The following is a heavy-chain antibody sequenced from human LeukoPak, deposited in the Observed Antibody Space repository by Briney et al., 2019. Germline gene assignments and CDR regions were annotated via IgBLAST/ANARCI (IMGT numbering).Heavy chain of an antibody. V-gene: IGHV3-15*01. J-gene: IGHJ5*02. CDR3: TTEDIVVVVGAYDP. Sequence: GGSLRLSCAASVFTFSHAWMTRVRQAPGKGLEWVGRIKSKTDGGTTDYAAPVKGRFTISRDDSKNTLYLQMNSLKIEDTAVYYCTTEDIVVVVGAYDPWGQGTLVTVSS. CDR1: VFTFSHAW. D-gene: IGHD2-15*01. CDR2: IKSKTDGGTT.